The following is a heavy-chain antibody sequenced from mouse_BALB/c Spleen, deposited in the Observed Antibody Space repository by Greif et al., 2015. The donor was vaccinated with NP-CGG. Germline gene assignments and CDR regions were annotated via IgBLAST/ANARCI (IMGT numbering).Heavy chain of an antibody. V-gene: IGHV5-12*02. CDR2: ISNGGGST. CDR3: ARHGYGNLFAY. J-gene: IGHJ3*01. Sequence: EVQGVESGGGLVQPGGSLKLSCATSGFTFSDYYMYWVRQTPEKRLEWVAYISNGGGSTYYPDAVKGRFTISRDNAKNTLYPQMSRLKSEDTAMYYCARHGYGNLFAYWGQGTLVTVSA. D-gene: IGHD2-1*01. CDR1: GFTFSDYY.